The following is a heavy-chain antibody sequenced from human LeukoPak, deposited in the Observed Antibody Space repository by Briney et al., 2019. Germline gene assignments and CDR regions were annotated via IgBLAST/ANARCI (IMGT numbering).Heavy chain of an antibody. CDR1: GFTFSSYA. J-gene: IGHJ4*02. Sequence: PGGSLRLSCEASGFTFSSYAMSWVRQAPGQGLEWVANIKYDGSEEYYADSVKGRFTISRDNAKNSLSLQMNYVRAGDTAIYYCAYTNHLTYWGQGTLVTVSS. D-gene: IGHD3-16*01. V-gene: IGHV3-7*01. CDR3: AYTNHLTY. CDR2: IKYDGSEE.